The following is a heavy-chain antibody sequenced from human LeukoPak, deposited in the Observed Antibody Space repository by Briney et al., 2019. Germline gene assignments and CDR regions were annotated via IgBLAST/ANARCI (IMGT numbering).Heavy chain of an antibody. CDR3: ASFEGLRLRGSDY. J-gene: IGHJ4*02. D-gene: IGHD5-12*01. CDR1: GGSISSSNW. V-gene: IGHV4-4*02. CDR2: IYHTGNT. Sequence: PSETLSLTCDVSGGSISSSNWWNWVRQPPGKGLEWIGEIYHTGNTNYNPSLKSRVTISVDKSKNQFSLDLGSVTAADTAVYFCASFEGLRLRGSDYWGQGALVIVSS.